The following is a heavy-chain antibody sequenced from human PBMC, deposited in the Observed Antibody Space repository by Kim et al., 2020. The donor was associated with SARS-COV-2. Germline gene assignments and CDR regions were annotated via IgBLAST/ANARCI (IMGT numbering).Heavy chain of an antibody. D-gene: IGHD3-10*01. CDR1: GFTVASTF. V-gene: IGHV3-53*01. Sequence: GGSLRLSCATSGFTVASTFMNWVRQAPGKGLEWVALINSGGDTRYADSVRGRFTISRDNSKNTLYLQLNSLRLEDTAVYYCAREYYYRLDVWGQGTTVTASS. J-gene: IGHJ6*02. CDR2: INSGGDT. CDR3: AREYYYRLDV.